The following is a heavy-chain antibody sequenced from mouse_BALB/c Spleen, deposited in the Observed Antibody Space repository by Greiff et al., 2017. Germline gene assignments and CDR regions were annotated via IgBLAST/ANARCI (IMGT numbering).Heavy chain of an antibody. CDR2: IWGDGST. Sequence: VNLVESGPGLVAPSQSLSITCTVSGFSLTSYGVSWVRQPPGKGLEWLGVIWGDGSTNYHAALISRLSISKDNSKSQVFLKMISLQTDDTATYYCAVKMRGYDGWFAYWGQGTLVTVSA. CDR1: GFSLTSYG. CDR3: AVKMRGYDGWFAY. V-gene: IGHV2-3*01. J-gene: IGHJ3*01. D-gene: IGHD2-2*01.